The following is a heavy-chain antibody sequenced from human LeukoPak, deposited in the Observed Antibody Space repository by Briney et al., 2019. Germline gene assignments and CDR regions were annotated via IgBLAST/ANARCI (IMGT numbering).Heavy chain of an antibody. J-gene: IGHJ4*02. CDR2: ISYDGSNK. V-gene: IGHV3-30*04. CDR3: ARAPITMIVVATPLDY. Sequence: PGGSLRLSCAASGFTFSSYAMHWVRQAPGKGLEWVAVISYDGSNKYYADSVKGRFTISRDNSKNTLYLQMNSLRAEDTAVYYCARAPITMIVVATPLDYWGQGTLVTVSS. CDR1: GFTFSSYA. D-gene: IGHD3-22*01.